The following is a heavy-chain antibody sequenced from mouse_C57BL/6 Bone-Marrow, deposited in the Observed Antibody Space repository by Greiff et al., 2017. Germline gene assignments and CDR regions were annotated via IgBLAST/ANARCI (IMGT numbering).Heavy chain of an antibody. D-gene: IGHD4-1*01. J-gene: IGHJ4*01. Sequence: QVQLKESGAELVRPGTSVKVSCKASGYAFTNYLIEWVKQRPGQGLEWIGVINPGRGGTNYNEKFKGKAKLTAVTSASTAYMELSSLTNEASAVYYCTRKTTAGTGPYAMDYWGQGTSVTVSS. V-gene: IGHV1-54*01. CDR2: INPGRGGT. CDR1: GYAFTNYL. CDR3: TRKTTAGTGPYAMDY.